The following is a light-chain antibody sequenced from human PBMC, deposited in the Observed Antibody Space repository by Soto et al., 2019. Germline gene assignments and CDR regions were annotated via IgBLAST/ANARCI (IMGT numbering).Light chain of an antibody. J-gene: IGKJ1*01. V-gene: IGKV3-15*01. Sequence: TQSQGKLSLSEGKGATVSRRIIKSVSSSYLAWYQQKPGQAPRLLIYGASTRATGIPPRFSGSGSGTQFTLTISSLRSEDFAVYYCQEYNNWPPWRFGQGTNVDIK. CDR2: GAS. CDR1: KSVSSSY. CDR3: QEYNNWPPWR.